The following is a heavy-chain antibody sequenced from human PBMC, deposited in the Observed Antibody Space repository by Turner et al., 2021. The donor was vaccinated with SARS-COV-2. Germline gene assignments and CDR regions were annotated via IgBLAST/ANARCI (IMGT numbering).Heavy chain of an antibody. D-gene: IGHD5-12*01. J-gene: IGHJ3*02. Sequence: QVQLQQWGAGLSKPSETLSLTCAFYGGSFSGYYWSWIRQPPGKGLEWIGEINHSGSTNYNPYLKSRVTISVDTSKNQFSLKLSSVTAADTAVYYCASGDVDIVAIPNAGDAFDIWGQGTMVTVSS. CDR2: INHSGST. CDR3: ASGDVDIVAIPNAGDAFDI. CDR1: GGSFSGYY. V-gene: IGHV4-34*01.